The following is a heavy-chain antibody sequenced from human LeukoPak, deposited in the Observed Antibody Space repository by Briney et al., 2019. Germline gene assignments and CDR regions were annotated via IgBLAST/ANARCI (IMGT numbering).Heavy chain of an antibody. D-gene: IGHD6-19*01. CDR3: ARETDSSGAGDFDY. J-gene: IGHJ4*02. CDR2: INPNSGGT. CDR1: GFPFTGYY. V-gene: IGHV1-2*04. Sequence: ASVKVSCKASGFPFTGYYIHWMRQAPGQGLEWMGWINPNSGGTNYAQKFQGWVTMTRDTSISTAYMEQSRLRSDDTAVYYCARETDSSGAGDFDYWGQGTLVTVSS.